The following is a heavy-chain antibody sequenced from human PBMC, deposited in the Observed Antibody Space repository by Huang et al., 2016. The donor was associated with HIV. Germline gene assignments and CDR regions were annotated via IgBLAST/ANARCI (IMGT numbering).Heavy chain of an antibody. J-gene: IGHJ4*02. CDR2: IYYSGST. Sequence: QLQLQESGPGLVKPSETLSLTCTVSGGSISSSSYYWGWVRQPPGKGMEWIGNIYYSGSTYYHPSLKSRVTISVDMSTAHFSLKLSSVTAADTAVYYCASSLSSYYYGSVSYYNGYYFDYWGQGTLVTVSS. D-gene: IGHD3-10*01. V-gene: IGHV4-39*01. CDR3: ASSLSSYYYGSVSYYNGYYFDY. CDR1: GGSISSSSYY.